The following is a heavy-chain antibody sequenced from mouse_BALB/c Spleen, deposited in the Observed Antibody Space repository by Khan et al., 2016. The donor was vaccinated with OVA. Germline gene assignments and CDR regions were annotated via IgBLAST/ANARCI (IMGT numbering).Heavy chain of an antibody. J-gene: IGHJ4*01. D-gene: IGHD1-1*01. CDR1: DYSIPSDYA. Sequence: VQLKESGPGLVKPSQSLSLTCTVTDYSIPSDYAWAWIRQFPGNKLEWMGYISYGGSTSYNPSLKSRISITRDPSKNQFFLQLNSVTTEDTATYYCARKNYYGYAMDYWGQGTSVTVSS. CDR3: ARKNYYGYAMDY. CDR2: ISYGGST. V-gene: IGHV3-2*02.